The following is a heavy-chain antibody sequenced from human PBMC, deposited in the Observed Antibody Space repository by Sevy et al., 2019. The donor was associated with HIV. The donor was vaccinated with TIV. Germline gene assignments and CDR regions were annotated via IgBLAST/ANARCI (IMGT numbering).Heavy chain of an antibody. D-gene: IGHD4-4*01. V-gene: IGHV1-2*02. CDR1: GHTFSDYY. CDR3: ATQYSYDY. CDR2: INSNSGAI. Sequence: ASVKVSCKASGHTFSDYYIQWVRQAPGQGLEWMGWINSNSGAISDAQKFRDRVTMTSDTSISTAYMELSRLRSDDTAVYYCATQYSYDYWGQGTLVTVSS. J-gene: IGHJ4*02.